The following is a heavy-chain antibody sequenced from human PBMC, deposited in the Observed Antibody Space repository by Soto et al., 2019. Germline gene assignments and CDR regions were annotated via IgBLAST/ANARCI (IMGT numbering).Heavy chain of an antibody. J-gene: IGHJ5*02. V-gene: IGHV2-5*01. CDR3: AHSRRDSSSPNPFDP. CDR2: IYWNDDK. CDR1: GFSLSTSGVG. D-gene: IGHD6-6*01. Sequence: PTLVNPTQTLTLTCTFSGFSLSTSGVGVGWIRQPPGKALEWLALIYWNDDKRYSPSLKSRLTITKDTSKNQVVITMTNMDPVDTATSSCAHSRRDSSSPNPFDPWGQGTMVTVSS.